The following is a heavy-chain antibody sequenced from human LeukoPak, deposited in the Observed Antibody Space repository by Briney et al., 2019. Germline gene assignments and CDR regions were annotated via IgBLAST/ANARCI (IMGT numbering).Heavy chain of an antibody. CDR1: GYTFTSYG. CDR2: ISAYNGNT. J-gene: IGHJ4*02. D-gene: IGHD4-17*01. Sequence: ASVKVSCKASGYTFTSYGISWVRQAPGQGLEWMGWISAYNGNTNYAQKLQGRVTMTTDTSTSTAYMELRSPRSDDTAVYYCARMPPMHTYDYGDYDLDYWGQGTLVTVSS. V-gene: IGHV1-18*01. CDR3: ARMPPMHTYDYGDYDLDY.